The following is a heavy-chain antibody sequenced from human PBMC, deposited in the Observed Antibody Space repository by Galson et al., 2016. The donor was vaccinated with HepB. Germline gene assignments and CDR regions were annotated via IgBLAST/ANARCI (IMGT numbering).Heavy chain of an antibody. D-gene: IGHD5/OR15-5a*01. Sequence: SLRLSCAVSGFSFSYYGMHWVRQAPGKGLEWVALIRYDGSDKYYADSMKGRFTISRDNSKSTLYLQLSSLRDEDTAVYYCARRVSTGDDWTPDYWGQGTLVTVSS. J-gene: IGHJ4*02. CDR2: IRYDGSDK. CDR1: GFSFSYYG. CDR3: ARRVSTGDDWTPDY. V-gene: IGHV3-33*01.